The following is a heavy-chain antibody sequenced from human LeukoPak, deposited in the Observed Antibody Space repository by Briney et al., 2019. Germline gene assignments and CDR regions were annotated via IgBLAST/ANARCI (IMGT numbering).Heavy chain of an antibody. V-gene: IGHV1-2*06. Sequence: ASVKVSSKASGYTFTGYYMHWVRQAPGQGLEWMGRINPNSGGTNYAQKFQGRVTMTRDTSISTAYMELSRLRSDDTAVYYCARDYYDSSGYYEGVYWGQGTLVTVSS. CDR3: ARDYYDSSGYYEGVY. D-gene: IGHD3-22*01. CDR2: INPNSGGT. CDR1: GYTFTGYY. J-gene: IGHJ4*02.